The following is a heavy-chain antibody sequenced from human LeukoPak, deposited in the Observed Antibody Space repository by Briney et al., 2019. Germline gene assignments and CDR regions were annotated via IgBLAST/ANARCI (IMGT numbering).Heavy chain of an antibody. J-gene: IGHJ3*02. CDR3: VKVGGSGYYPDI. CDR1: GYTFSSFA. V-gene: IGHV3-23*01. CDR2: LSGSGGST. Sequence: GGPLRLSCAASGYTFSSFAISWVRQAPGKGLEWVSALSGSGGSTYHADSEKGRFTISRDNSKNKVNFQMNSLRGEDTAVYYCVKVGGSGYYPDIWGQGTMVTVSS. D-gene: IGHD3-22*01.